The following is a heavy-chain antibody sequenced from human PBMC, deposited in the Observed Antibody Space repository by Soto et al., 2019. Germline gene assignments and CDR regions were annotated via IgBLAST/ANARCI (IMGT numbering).Heavy chain of an antibody. V-gene: IGHV4-4*02. CDR2: VYHTGDT. Sequence: PSETLSLTCCVAGGTVDSSHGWSWVGQSPGRGLEWIGNVYHTGDTNFNPSLQSRVTFSVDKSNNQFSLRLTSVTAADTAVYFCAREIVTAGGNNYFDPWGPGTLVTVSS. J-gene: IGHJ5*02. CDR1: GGTVDSSHG. CDR3: AREIVTAGGNNYFDP. D-gene: IGHD2-21*02.